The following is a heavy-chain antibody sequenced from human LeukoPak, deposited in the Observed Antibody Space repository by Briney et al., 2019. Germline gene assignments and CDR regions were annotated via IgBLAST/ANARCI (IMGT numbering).Heavy chain of an antibody. D-gene: IGHD3-22*01. V-gene: IGHV1-18*01. Sequence: GASVKVSCKASGYTFTSYGIGWVRQAPGQGLEWMGWISAYNGNTNYAQKLQGRVTMTTDTSTSTAYMELRSLRSDDTAVYYCARGPTYYYDSSGPFGYWGQGTLVTVSS. CDR1: GYTFTSYG. CDR3: ARGPTYYYDSSGPFGY. CDR2: ISAYNGNT. J-gene: IGHJ4*02.